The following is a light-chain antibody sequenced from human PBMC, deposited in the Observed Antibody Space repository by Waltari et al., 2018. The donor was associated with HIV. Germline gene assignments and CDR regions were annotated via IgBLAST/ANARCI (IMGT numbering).Light chain of an antibody. Sequence: SYELTQSPSLSVSPGQTASITCSGDKLGDQYACWYQQKPGQSPVLVIYDDTKRPSGLPERFSGSSSGNTATLTIRGTQAVDAADYYCQAWDTSVWVFGGGTKLTVL. CDR1: KLGDQY. V-gene: IGLV3-1*01. CDR3: QAWDTSVWV. J-gene: IGLJ3*02. CDR2: DDT.